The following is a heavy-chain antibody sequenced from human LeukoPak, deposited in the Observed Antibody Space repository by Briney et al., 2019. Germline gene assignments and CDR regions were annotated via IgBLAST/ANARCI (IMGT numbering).Heavy chain of an antibody. CDR3: VKDRNSGSGTYYKPLGYFDY. V-gene: IGHV3-23*01. D-gene: IGHD3-10*01. J-gene: IGHJ4*02. Sequence: GGSLRLSCAASGFTFDTYAMNWVRQAPGKGVEWVSALTSAGSTYYADSVKGRFTISRDNSKNTLYLQMNSLKAEDTAIYYCVKDRNSGSGTYYKPLGYFDYWGQGTLVTVSS. CDR2: LTSAGST. CDR1: GFTFDTYA.